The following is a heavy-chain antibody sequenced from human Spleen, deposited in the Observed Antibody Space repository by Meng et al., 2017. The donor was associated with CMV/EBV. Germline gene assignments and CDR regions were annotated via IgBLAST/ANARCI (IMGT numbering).Heavy chain of an antibody. CDR1: GGSFSGYY. J-gene: IGHJ5*02. Sequence: SETLSLTCTVYGGSFSGYYWSWIRQPPGKGLEWIGEINHSGSTNYNPSLKSRVTISADTSKKQFSLKLTSVTVADSAVYYCARSGSYSRLDPWGQGTLVTVSS. V-gene: IGHV4-34*01. CDR2: INHSGST. CDR3: ARSGSYSRLDP. D-gene: IGHD1-26*01.